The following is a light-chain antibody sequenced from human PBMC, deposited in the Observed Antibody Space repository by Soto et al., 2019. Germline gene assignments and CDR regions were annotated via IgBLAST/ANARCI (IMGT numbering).Light chain of an antibody. CDR3: QQYNNWPPWT. Sequence: EIVLRHSPSTLSLSPWERASLSCRASQSVSSNLAWYQQKPGQAPRLLIYGASTRATSIPDRFSGSGSGTEFTLTINSLQSEDFAVYYCQQYNNWPPWTFGQGTKVDIK. V-gene: IGKV3-15*01. CDR2: GAS. J-gene: IGKJ1*01. CDR1: QSVSSN.